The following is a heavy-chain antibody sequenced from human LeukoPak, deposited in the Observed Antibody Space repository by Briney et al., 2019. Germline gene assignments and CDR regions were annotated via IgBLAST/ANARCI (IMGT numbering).Heavy chain of an antibody. Sequence: GGSLRLSCAASGFTVSSNYMSWVRQAPGKGLEWVSVIYSGGSTYYADSVKGRFAISRDNSKNTLYLQMNSLRAEDTAVYYCARDSYGDYDSALFDYWGQGTLVTVSS. J-gene: IGHJ4*02. D-gene: IGHD4-17*01. CDR1: GFTVSSNY. CDR3: ARDSYGDYDSALFDY. CDR2: IYSGGST. V-gene: IGHV3-66*01.